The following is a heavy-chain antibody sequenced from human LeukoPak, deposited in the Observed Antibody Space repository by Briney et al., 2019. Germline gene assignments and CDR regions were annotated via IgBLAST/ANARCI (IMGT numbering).Heavy chain of an antibody. V-gene: IGHV1-8*02. CDR2: MNPNSGNT. CDR1: GYTFTSYD. J-gene: IGHJ5*02. CDR3: ARDGRYSSRHAFDP. D-gene: IGHD6-13*01. Sequence: ASVKVSCKASGYTFTSYDINWVRQATGQGLEWMGWMNPNSGNTGYAQKLQGRVTMTTDTSTSTAYMELRSLRSDDTAVYYCARDGRYSSRHAFDPWGQGTLVTVSS.